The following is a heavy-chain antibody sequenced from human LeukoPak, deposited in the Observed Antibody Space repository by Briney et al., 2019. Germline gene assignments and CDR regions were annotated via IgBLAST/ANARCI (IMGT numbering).Heavy chain of an antibody. CDR2: INPNSGGT. D-gene: IGHD2-2*01. V-gene: IGHV1-2*02. J-gene: IGHJ4*02. CDR3: ARDIVVVPAAKLQDDY. Sequence: ASVKVSCKAPGYTFTGYYMHWVRQAPGQWLEWMGWINPNSGGTNYAQKFQGRVTMPRDTSISTAYMELSRLRSDDTAVYYCARDIVVVPAAKLQDDYWGQGTLVTVSS. CDR1: GYTFTGYY.